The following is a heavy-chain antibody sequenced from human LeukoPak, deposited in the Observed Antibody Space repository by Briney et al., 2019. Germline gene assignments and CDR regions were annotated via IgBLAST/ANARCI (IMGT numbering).Heavy chain of an antibody. D-gene: IGHD2-2*01. V-gene: IGHV5-51*01. CDR3: VRHLSDITSCPNY. Sequence: HGESLKISCKGSGYSFTSYWIGWVRQMPGKGLEWMGIIYPGDSDTRYSPSFQGQVTISADKSISTAYLQWNSLKASDTAIYYCVRHLSDITSCPNYWGPGTLITVAS. J-gene: IGHJ4*02. CDR1: GYSFTSYW. CDR2: IYPGDSDT.